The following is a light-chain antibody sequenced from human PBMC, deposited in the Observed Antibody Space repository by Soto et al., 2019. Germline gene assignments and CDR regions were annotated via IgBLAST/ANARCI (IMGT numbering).Light chain of an antibody. CDR3: SSYTTSSTMM. Sequence: QSALTQPASVSGSPGQSITISCTGTSYDVGGYNYVSWYQQYPGKAPKLMIYEVSERPSGVSNRFSGSKSGDTASLTISGLQVEDEAYYYCSSYTTSSTMMFGGGTKVSVL. J-gene: IGLJ3*02. V-gene: IGLV2-14*01. CDR2: EVS. CDR1: SYDVGGYNY.